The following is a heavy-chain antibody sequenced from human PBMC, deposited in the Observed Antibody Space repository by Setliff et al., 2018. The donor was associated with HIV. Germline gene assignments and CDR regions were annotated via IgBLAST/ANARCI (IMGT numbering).Heavy chain of an antibody. CDR2: IYYSGST. Sequence: PSETLSLTCTVSGGSVSSGSYYWSWIRQPPGKGLEWIGYIYYSGSTKHNPSLKSRVTISLDTSKNQFSLKLTSVTAADTAVYYCARYSPRGYTLTGPYWGQGTLVTVS. J-gene: IGHJ4*02. V-gene: IGHV4-61*01. D-gene: IGHD6-25*01. CDR3: ARYSPRGYTLTGPY. CDR1: GGSVSSGSYY.